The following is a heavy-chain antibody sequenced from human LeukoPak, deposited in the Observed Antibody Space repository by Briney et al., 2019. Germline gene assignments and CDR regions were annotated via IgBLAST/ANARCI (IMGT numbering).Heavy chain of an antibody. CDR2: IIPIFGTA. Sequence: SVKVSSKASGGTFSSYAISWVRQAPGQGLEWMGGIIPIFGTANYAQKFQGRVTITADESTSTAYMELSRLRSEDTAVYYCARDSKGSYSSTSCYHFDYWGQGTLVTVSS. V-gene: IGHV1-69*01. J-gene: IGHJ4*02. D-gene: IGHD2-2*01. CDR3: ARDSKGSYSSTSCYHFDY. CDR1: GGTFSSYA.